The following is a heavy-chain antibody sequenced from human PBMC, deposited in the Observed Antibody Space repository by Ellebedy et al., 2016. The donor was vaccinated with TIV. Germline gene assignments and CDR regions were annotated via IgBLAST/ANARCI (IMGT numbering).Heavy chain of an antibody. J-gene: IGHJ3*02. CDR2: ISWNSGSI. D-gene: IGHD5-18*01. V-gene: IGHV3-9*01. CDR1: GFTFDDYA. CDR3: AKDMWGLVRGWIQLKQTRVGAFDI. Sequence: GGSLRLSXAASGFTFDDYAMHWVRQAPGKGLEWVSGISWNSGSIGYADSVKGRFTISRDNAKNSLYLQMNSLRAEDTALYYCAKDMWGLVRGWIQLKQTRVGAFDIWGQGTMVTVSS.